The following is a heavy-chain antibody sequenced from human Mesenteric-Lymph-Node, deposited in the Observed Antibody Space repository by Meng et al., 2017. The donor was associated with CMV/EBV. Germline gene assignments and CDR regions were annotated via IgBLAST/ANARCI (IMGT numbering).Heavy chain of an antibody. CDR2: TSDSGSS. CDR1: GGSFSGYY. D-gene: IGHD3-3*01. J-gene: IGHJ5*02. V-gene: IGHV4-34*01. CDR3: ARGRGYDFWIPSIAPRNWFDP. Sequence: SETLSLTCAVYGGSFSGYYWSWIRQPPGKGLEWIGYTSDSGSSNYNPSLKSRLTMSVDTSKNQFSLKLSSVTAADTAVYYCARGRGYDFWIPSIAPRNWFDPWGQGTLVTVSS.